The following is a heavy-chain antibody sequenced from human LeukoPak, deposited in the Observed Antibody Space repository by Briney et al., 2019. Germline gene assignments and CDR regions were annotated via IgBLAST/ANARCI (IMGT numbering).Heavy chain of an antibody. J-gene: IGHJ5*02. Sequence: GGSLRLSCAASGFTFRDFYTSWIRQAPGNGPEGLSYISNSGGTIYYADSVKGRFTISRDNTKNSVYLQMNSLRVEDTAVYYCARESYDFWSGYPQFFDPWGQGTMVIVSS. CDR3: ARESYDFWSGYPQFFDP. CDR1: GFTFRDFY. D-gene: IGHD3-3*01. CDR2: ISNSGGTI. V-gene: IGHV3-11*01.